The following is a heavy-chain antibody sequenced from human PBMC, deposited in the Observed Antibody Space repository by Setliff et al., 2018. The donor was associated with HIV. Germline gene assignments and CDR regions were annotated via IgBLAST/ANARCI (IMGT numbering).Heavy chain of an antibody. V-gene: IGHV4-38-2*01. Sequence: SETLSLTCAVSGYSISSDYYWGWIRQPPGKGLEWIGSIHHTGRTYYNPSLKSRITISLDTSKNQYSLKLTSMTAADTAVYYCARGSSSGTDLAVLWGQGTLVTVSS. D-gene: IGHD3-22*01. CDR2: IHHTGRT. J-gene: IGHJ4*02. CDR3: ARGSSSGTDLAVL. CDR1: GYSISSDYY.